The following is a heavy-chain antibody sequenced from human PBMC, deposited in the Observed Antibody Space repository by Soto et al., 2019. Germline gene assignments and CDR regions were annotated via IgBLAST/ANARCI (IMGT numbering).Heavy chain of an antibody. D-gene: IGHD1-1*01. CDR3: AGSYGDTWEQYSFDY. V-gene: IGHV3-23*01. CDR2: ISGRGGST. J-gene: IGHJ4*02. Sequence: EVQPLESGGGLVLPGGSLRLSCAASGFIFSDYSMSWVRQAPGKGLEWVSGISGRGGSTYYADSVKGRFTISRDNSRNLMFLQMNSLGAEDTALYFCAGSYGDTWEQYSFDYGGQGTLVPVSS. CDR1: GFIFSDYS.